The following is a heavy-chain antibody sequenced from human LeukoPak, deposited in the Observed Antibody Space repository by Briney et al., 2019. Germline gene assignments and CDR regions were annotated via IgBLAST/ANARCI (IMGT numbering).Heavy chain of an antibody. Sequence: GGSLRFSCAASGFTFSSYEMNWVRQAPGKGLVWVSRINSDGINTSYADSVKGRSTISRDNAKNTLNLQMNSLRAEDTAVYYCARDLGQYYDTSDNWFDPWGQGTLVTVSS. V-gene: IGHV3-74*01. CDR1: GFTFSSYE. J-gene: IGHJ5*02. CDR2: INSDGINT. CDR3: ARDLGQYYDTSDNWFDP. D-gene: IGHD3-22*01.